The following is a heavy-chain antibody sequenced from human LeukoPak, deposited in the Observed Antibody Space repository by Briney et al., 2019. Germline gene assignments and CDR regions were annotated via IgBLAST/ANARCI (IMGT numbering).Heavy chain of an antibody. J-gene: IGHJ5*02. V-gene: IGHV1-2*02. CDR1: GYTFTVYY. D-gene: IGHD3-3*01. CDR2: INPDSGGT. CDR3: ARLSLWSGYYLFDP. Sequence: ASVKVSCKASGYTFTVYYMHWVRQAPGQGLEWMGWINPDSGGTNYAQKFQGRVTMTRDTSISTAYMELSRLRSDDTAVYYCARLSLWSGYYLFDPWGQGTLVTVSS.